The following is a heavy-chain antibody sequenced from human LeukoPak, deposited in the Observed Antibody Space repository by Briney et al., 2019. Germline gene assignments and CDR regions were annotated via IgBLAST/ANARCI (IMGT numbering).Heavy chain of an antibody. D-gene: IGHD5-24*01. V-gene: IGHV1-69*13. CDR2: IIPIFGTA. J-gene: IGHJ6*02. CDR1: GGTFSSYA. Sequence: SVKVSFKASGGTFSSYAISWVRQAPGQGLEWMGGIIPIFGTANYAQKFQGRVTITADESTSTAYMELSSLRSEDTAVYYCAREGYRSYPYYYYGMDVWGQGTTVTVSS. CDR3: AREGYRSYPYYYYGMDV.